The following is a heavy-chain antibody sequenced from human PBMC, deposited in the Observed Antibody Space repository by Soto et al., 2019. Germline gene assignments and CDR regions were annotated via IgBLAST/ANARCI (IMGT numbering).Heavy chain of an antibody. Sequence: SQTLSLTCAISGDSVSSNSAAWNWIRQSPSRGLEWLGRTYYRSKWYNDYAVSVKSRITINPDTSKNQFSLQLNSVTPEDTAVYYCASSGGARNDDWYFDYWGQGTLVTVSS. V-gene: IGHV6-1*01. CDR1: GDSVSSNSAA. CDR2: TYYRSKWYN. J-gene: IGHJ4*02. D-gene: IGHD1-1*01. CDR3: ASSGGARNDDWYFDY.